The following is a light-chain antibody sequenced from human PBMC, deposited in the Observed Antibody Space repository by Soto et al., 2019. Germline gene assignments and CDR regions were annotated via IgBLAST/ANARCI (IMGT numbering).Light chain of an antibody. J-gene: IGKJ1*01. V-gene: IGKV3-11*01. CDR2: DAS. CDR3: QQRSNWPPWT. Sequence: ELVWTQSPATLSLSPGERATLSCRASQSVSSYLAWYQQKPGQAPRLLIYDASNRATGIPARFSRSGSGTDFTLTSSSREPEDFAVYYCQQRSNWPPWTLGQGSKGAIE. CDR1: QSVSSY.